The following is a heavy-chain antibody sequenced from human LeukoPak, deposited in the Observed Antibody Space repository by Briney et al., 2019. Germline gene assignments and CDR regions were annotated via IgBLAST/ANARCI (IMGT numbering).Heavy chain of an antibody. D-gene: IGHD6-13*01. V-gene: IGHV1-24*01. CDR1: GYTLTELS. CDR2: FDPEDGET. J-gene: IGHJ4*02. Sequence: GASVKASCKVSGYTLTELSMHWVRQAPGKGLEWVGGFDPEDGETIYAQKFQGRVTMTEDTSTDTAYMELSSLRSEDTAVYYCATGLAAAAGRRRKTDYWGQGTLVTVSS. CDR3: ATGLAAAAGRRRKTDY.